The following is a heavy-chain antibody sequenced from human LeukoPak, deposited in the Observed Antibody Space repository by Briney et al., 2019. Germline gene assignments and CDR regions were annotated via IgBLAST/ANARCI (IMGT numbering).Heavy chain of an antibody. CDR1: GFTFSSYS. V-gene: IGHV3-21*01. CDR2: ISSSSSYI. CDR3: ARDRVDWLVSRHNWFDP. Sequence: PGGSLRLSCAASGFTFSSYSMNWVRQAPGKGLEWVSSISSSSSYIYYADSVKGRFTISRDNAKNSLYLQMNSLRAEDTAVYYCARDRVDWLVSRHNWFDPWGQGTLVTVSS. D-gene: IGHD3-9*01. J-gene: IGHJ5*02.